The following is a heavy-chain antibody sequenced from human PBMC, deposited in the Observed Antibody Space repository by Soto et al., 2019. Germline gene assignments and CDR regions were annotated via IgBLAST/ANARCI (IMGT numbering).Heavy chain of an antibody. J-gene: IGHJ4*02. CDR1: GFPFSDYY. CDR3: TRGGGGGIFEH. CDR2: ISPKSTYR. Sequence: PGGSLRLSCATSGFPFSDYYMSWIRQAPGKGPEWLSHISPKSTYRNYADSVKGRFTISRDNTKSSLFLQMNSLGVEDTAVYYCTRGGGGGIFEHWGQGVLVTVSS. D-gene: IGHD2-21*01. V-gene: IGHV3-11*06.